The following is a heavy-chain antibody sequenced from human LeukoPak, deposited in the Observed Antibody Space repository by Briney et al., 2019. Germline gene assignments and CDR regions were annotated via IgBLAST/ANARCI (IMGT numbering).Heavy chain of an antibody. V-gene: IGHV4-4*07. CDR2: IYTSGST. J-gene: IGHJ5*02. CDR1: GGSISSYY. Sequence: PSETLSLTCTVSGGSISSYYWSWIRQPAGKGLEWIGRIYTSGSTNYNTSLKSRVTLSVDTSKNQFSLKLSSVTAAETAVYSCARRTPQPRPKLVVLVAGTRGNWFDPWGQGTLVPVSS. D-gene: IGHD6-19*01. CDR3: ARRTPQPRPKLVVLVAGTRGNWFDP.